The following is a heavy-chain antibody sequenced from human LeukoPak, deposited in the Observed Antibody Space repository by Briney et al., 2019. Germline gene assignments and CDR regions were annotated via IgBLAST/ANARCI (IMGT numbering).Heavy chain of an antibody. D-gene: IGHD4-23*01. Sequence: GGSLRLSCAASGFTFSSYAMSWVRQAPGKGLEWVSAISGSGGSTSYAESVKGRFTISRDSSKNTVYLQMNSLRDEDTAVYYCARSITGYGGLLDYWGQGNLVTVSS. CDR1: GFTFSSYA. V-gene: IGHV3-23*01. CDR3: ARSITGYGGLLDY. J-gene: IGHJ4*02. CDR2: ISGSGGST.